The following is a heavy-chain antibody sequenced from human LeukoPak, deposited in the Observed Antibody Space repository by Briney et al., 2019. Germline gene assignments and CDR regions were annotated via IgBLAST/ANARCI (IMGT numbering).Heavy chain of an antibody. CDR1: GYTFTGYY. V-gene: IGHV1-46*01. CDR2: ISPSGAST. J-gene: IGHJ4*02. D-gene: IGHD3-9*01. CDR3: ARRPSKYYDILTGYYRSEFDY. Sequence: ASVKVSCKASGYTFTGYYMHWVRQAPGQGPEWMGVISPSGASTTYAQKFQGRVTLTRDMSTSTDYLELSSLRSEDTAVYYCARRPSKYYDILTGYYRSEFDYWGQGTLVTVSS.